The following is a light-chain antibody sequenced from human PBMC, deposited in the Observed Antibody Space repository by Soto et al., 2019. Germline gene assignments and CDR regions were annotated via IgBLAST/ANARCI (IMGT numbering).Light chain of an antibody. CDR1: QTIMTY. J-gene: IGKJ1*01. V-gene: IGKV1-39*01. CDR3: QQSYNSPQT. CDR2: AAS. Sequence: MTQSPSSLSASVGDEVTITCRASQTIMTYLNWYQLKPGKPPRLLIYAASSLQSGVPLRFSGSGSGTDFTLTISSLQPEDFATYSCQQSYNSPQTFGRGTKVDIK.